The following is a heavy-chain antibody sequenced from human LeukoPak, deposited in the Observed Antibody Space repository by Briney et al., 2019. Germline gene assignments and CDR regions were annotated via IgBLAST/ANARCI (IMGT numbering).Heavy chain of an antibody. V-gene: IGHV1-69*04. Sequence: GASVKVSCKASGYTFTSYYMHWVRQAPGQGLEWMGRIIPILGIANYAQKFQGRVTITADKSTSTAYMELSGLRSEDTAVYYCARDFVTGTGGWGQGTLVTVSS. J-gene: IGHJ4*02. CDR2: IIPILGIA. CDR3: ARDFVTGTGG. CDR1: GYTFTSYY. D-gene: IGHD1-14*01.